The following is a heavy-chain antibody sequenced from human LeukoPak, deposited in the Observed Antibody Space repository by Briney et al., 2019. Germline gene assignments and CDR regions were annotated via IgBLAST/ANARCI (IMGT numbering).Heavy chain of an antibody. CDR2: ISGSGSDT. D-gene: IGHD6-13*01. CDR1: GFIFSDYY. V-gene: IGHV3-11*06. J-gene: IGHJ4*02. CDR3: ARVGSIAAAGTPDY. Sequence: KPGGSLRLSCAASGFIFSDYYMTWLRQAPGKGLKWLSYISGSGSDTNYADSVKGRFTTSRDKAKNSLYLQMNSLRAEDTAVYYCARVGSIAAAGTPDYWGQGTLVTVSS.